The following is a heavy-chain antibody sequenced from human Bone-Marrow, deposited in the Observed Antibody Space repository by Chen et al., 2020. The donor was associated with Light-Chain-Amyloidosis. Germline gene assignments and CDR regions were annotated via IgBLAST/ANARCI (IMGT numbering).Heavy chain of an antibody. V-gene: IGHV3-30*18. D-gene: IGHD2-21*01. CDR1: GFTFSNYG. CDR2: ISFHGSDK. Sequence: QVQVVESGGGVVQPGRSLGLSCVASGFTFSNYGMHWVRQAPGKGLEWVAAISFHGSDKYYTDSVKGRFTISRDNSKNTLYLQMNSLRAEDTAVYYCAKDPKYNVVVNALHLDNRFDPWGQGTLVTVSS. CDR3: AKDPKYNVVVNALHLDNRFDP. J-gene: IGHJ5*02.